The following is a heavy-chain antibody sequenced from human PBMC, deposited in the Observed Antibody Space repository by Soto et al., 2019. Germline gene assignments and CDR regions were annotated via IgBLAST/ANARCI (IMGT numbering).Heavy chain of an antibody. V-gene: IGHV3-7*05. CDR1: GFTFSSYW. J-gene: IGHJ6*02. CDR3: ARYRYEVATIKSTGYYSYYYGMDV. D-gene: IGHD5-12*01. CDR2: IKQDGSEK. Sequence: GGSLRLSCAASGFTFSSYWMSWVRQAPGKGLEWVANIKQDGSEKYYVDSVKGRFTISRDNAKNSLYLQMNSLRAEDTAVYYCARYRYEVATIKSTGYYSYYYGMDVWGQGTTVTVSS.